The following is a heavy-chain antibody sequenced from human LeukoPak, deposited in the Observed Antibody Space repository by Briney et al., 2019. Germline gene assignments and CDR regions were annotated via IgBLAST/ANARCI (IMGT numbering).Heavy chain of an antibody. CDR1: GFTFSSYG. V-gene: IGHV3-21*01. J-gene: IGHJ4*02. Sequence: GGSLRLSCAASGFTFSSYGINWVRQAPGKGLEWVSFIGTTSSYIYYADSVKGRFTISRDNAKNSVYLQMSSLRAEDTAVYYCARDXXGWHXRWDYWGQGTLVTV. CDR3: ARDXXGWHXRWDY. CDR2: IGTTSSYI. D-gene: IGHD4-23*01.